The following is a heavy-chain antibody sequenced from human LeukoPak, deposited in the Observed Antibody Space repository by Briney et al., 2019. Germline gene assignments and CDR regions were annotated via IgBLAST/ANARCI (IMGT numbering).Heavy chain of an antibody. Sequence: ASVKVSCKASGYTFTDYFIHWVRQAPGQGLEWMGWINSNSGGTNHAQSFQGRVTMTRDTSISTVYMELSRLRSDDTAVYYCARGLDYGDQRAAFDFWGQGTMVTVSS. CDR2: INSNSGGT. CDR1: GYTFTDYF. V-gene: IGHV1-2*02. D-gene: IGHD4-17*01. CDR3: ARGLDYGDQRAAFDF. J-gene: IGHJ3*01.